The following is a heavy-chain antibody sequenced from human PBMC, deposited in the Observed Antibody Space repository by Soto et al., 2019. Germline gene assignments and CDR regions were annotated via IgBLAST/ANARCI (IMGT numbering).Heavy chain of an antibody. CDR2: INGYGTST. J-gene: IGHJ4*02. CDR3: VRAGRDAGCKMFDY. CDR1: GFTLSDYW. Sequence: GGSLRLSCVASGFTLSDYWMHWVRQAPGKGLVWVSRINGYGTSTSYADSVRGRFTVSRDNARNTLYMQMNSLRVDDTAVYYCVRAGRDAGCKMFDYWGQGTLVTVSP. D-gene: IGHD2-15*01. V-gene: IGHV3-74*01.